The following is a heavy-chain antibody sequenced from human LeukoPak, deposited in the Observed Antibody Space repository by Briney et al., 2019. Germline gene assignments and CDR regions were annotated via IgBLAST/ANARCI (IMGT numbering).Heavy chain of an antibody. D-gene: IGHD1-26*01. CDR2: INAGNGNT. CDR1: GYTFTSYA. V-gene: IGHV1-3*03. Sequence: GASVKVSCKASGYTFTSYAMHWVRQAPGQRLEWMGRINAGNGNTKYSQEFQGRVTITRDTSASTAYMELSSLRSEDMAVYYCARDGGGSYYPLYYFDYWGQGTLVTVSS. CDR3: ARDGGGSYYPLYYFDY. J-gene: IGHJ4*02.